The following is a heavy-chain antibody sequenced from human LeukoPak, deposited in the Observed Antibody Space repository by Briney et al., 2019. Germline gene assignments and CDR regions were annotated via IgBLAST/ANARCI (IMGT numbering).Heavy chain of an antibody. CDR1: GFTFSSYS. D-gene: IGHD1-26*01. Sequence: GGSLRLSCAASGFTFSSYSMNWVRQAPGKGLEWVSYISSSSSPIYYTDSVKGRFTISRDNAKNSLYLQMNSLRAEDTAMYFCARGSGSQSLGFDSWGQGTLVTVPS. CDR2: ISSSSSPI. CDR3: ARGSGSQSLGFDS. V-gene: IGHV3-48*01. J-gene: IGHJ4*02.